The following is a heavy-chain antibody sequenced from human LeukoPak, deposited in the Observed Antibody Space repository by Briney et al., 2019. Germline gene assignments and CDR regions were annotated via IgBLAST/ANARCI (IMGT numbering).Heavy chain of an antibody. V-gene: IGHV4-59*01. CDR2: LYSSGGS. D-gene: IGHD3-16*01. Sequence: SETLSLTCTDSGGSISSYYWSWIRQPPGKGLEWIGYLYSSGGSNYNPSLESRVTIPEDTSKHQSSPILNSVTAEDTAPYYCARAFRGGYYMDVWGKGTTVTVSS. CDR3: ARAFRGGYYMDV. J-gene: IGHJ6*03. CDR1: GGSISSYY.